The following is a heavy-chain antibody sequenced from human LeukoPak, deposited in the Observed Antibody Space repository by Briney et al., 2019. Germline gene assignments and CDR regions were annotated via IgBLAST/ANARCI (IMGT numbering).Heavy chain of an antibody. V-gene: IGHV4-39*01. CDR1: GGSISSSSYY. Sequence: SETLSLTCTVSGGSISSSSYYWGWIRQPPGKGLEWIGSIYYSGSTYYNPSLKSRVTISVDTSKNQFSLKLSSVTAADTAVYYCARGGWNYLLVDCWGQGTLVTVSS. D-gene: IGHD1-7*01. CDR3: ARGGWNYLLVDC. J-gene: IGHJ4*02. CDR2: IYYSGST.